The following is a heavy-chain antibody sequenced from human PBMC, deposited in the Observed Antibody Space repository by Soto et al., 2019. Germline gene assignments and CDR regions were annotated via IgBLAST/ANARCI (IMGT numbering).Heavy chain of an antibody. J-gene: IGHJ5*02. V-gene: IGHV1-18*01. Sequence: GASVKVSCKASGYTFTSYGISWVRQAPGQGLEWMGWISAYNGNTNYAQKLQGRVTMTTDTSTSTAYMELRSLRSDDTAVYYCARVETELLWFGEFLNWFDPWGQGTLVTVSS. CDR1: GYTFTSYG. CDR3: ARVETELLWFGEFLNWFDP. D-gene: IGHD3-10*01. CDR2: ISAYNGNT.